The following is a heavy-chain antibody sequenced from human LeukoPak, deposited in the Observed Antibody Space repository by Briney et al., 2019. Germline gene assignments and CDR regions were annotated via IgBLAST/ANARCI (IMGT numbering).Heavy chain of an antibody. CDR2: IYSGGNT. Sequence: GGSLRLSCAASGFTVSSNYMSWVRQAPGKGLEWVSVIYSGGNTLYADFVKGRFTISRDNSKNTLYLQMNSLRAEDTAVYYCANARYCSSTSCRLGLFDYWGQGTLVTVSS. J-gene: IGHJ4*02. V-gene: IGHV3-53*05. CDR1: GFTVSSNY. D-gene: IGHD2-2*01. CDR3: ANARYCSSTSCRLGLFDY.